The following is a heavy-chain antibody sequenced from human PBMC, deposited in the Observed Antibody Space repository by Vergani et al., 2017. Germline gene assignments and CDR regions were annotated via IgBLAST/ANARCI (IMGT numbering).Heavy chain of an antibody. CDR1: ESSFISNE. D-gene: IGHD3-10*01. J-gene: IGHJ4*02. V-gene: IGHV5-51*01. Sequence: EVMLVQSGAEVKKPGESLKISCKYSESSFISNEIAWVRQMSGKGLQWKGNINPIDSKIAYSPSFQGQATMSLDKSITTAYLQSRSLKASDTAIYYCTRHVPCGDGACLHFDHWGQGTQVTVAS. CDR2: INPIDSKI. CDR3: TRHVPCGDGACLHFDH.